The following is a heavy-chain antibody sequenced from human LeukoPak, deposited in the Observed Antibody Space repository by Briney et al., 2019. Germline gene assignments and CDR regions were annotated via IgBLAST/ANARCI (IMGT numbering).Heavy chain of an antibody. CDR2: IYYSGST. D-gene: IGHD6-13*01. J-gene: IGHJ6*03. CDR3: AGEGRMAAPHYSYREV. Sequence: SETLSLTCTVSGASINSYYWSWIRQPPGKGLEWIGYIYYSGSTNNNPSLTSRVTISLDTSKNQFSLKLSSVTAADTAVYYCAGEGRMAAPHYSYREVGGKGTTATVS. CDR1: GASINSYY. V-gene: IGHV4-59*12.